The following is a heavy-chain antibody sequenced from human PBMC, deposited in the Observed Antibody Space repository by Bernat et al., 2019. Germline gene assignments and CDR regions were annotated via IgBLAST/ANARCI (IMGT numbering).Heavy chain of an antibody. D-gene: IGHD6-13*01. Sequence: QVQLVESGGGVVQPGRSLRLSCAASGFTFSSYGMHWVRQAPGKGLEWVAVIWYDGSNKYYADSVKGRFTISRDNSKNTLYLQMNSLRAEDTAVYYCSRDRKSGYSNSWYVPDVWGQGTTVTVSS. CDR1: GFTFSSYG. V-gene: IGHV3-33*01. J-gene: IGHJ6*02. CDR3: SRDRKSGYSNSWYVPDV. CDR2: IWYDGSNK.